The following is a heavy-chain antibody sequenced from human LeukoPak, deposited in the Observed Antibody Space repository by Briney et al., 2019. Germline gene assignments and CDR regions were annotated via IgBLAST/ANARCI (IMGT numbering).Heavy chain of an antibody. J-gene: IGHJ3*02. CDR1: GYTFTSYV. D-gene: IGHD3-22*01. CDR3: ASLKNYYDSSGYLVTDAFDI. V-gene: IGHV1-18*01. Sequence: ASVKVSCKASGYTFTSYVISWVRQAPGQGLEWMGWISAYNGNTNYAQKLQGRVTMTTDTSTSTAYMELRSLKSDDTAVYYCASLKNYYDSSGYLVTDAFDIWGQGTMVTVSS. CDR2: ISAYNGNT.